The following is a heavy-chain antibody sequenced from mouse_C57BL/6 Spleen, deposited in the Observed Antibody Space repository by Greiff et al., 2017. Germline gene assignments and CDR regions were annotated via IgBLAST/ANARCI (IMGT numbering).Heavy chain of an antibody. CDR3: ARSHYYGSSYDAMDY. CDR1: GYTFTSYG. D-gene: IGHD1-1*01. Sequence: QVQLQQSGAELARPGASVKMSCKASGYTFTSYGISWVKQRPGKGLEWIGEIYPRGGNTYYNEKFKGKATLTADKSSSTAYMELRSLTSEDSAVEYCARSHYYGSSYDAMDYWGQGTSVTVSS. V-gene: IGHV1-81*01. CDR2: IYPRGGNT. J-gene: IGHJ4*01.